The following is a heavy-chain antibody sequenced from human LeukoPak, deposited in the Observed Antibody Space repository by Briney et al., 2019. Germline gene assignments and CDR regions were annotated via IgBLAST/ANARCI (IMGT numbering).Heavy chain of an antibody. D-gene: IGHD4-11*01. CDR3: AIKMSTITTFLDY. J-gene: IGHJ4*02. CDR1: GGSFSGYY. CDR2: INPSGTT. Sequence: SETLSLTCAVYGGSFSGYYWSWIRQPPGKGLEWIGDINPSGTTSYNPSLKNRVTISADTSKNQFSLQLNSVTAADTAVYYCAIKMSTITTFLDYWGQGTLVTVSS. V-gene: IGHV4-34*01.